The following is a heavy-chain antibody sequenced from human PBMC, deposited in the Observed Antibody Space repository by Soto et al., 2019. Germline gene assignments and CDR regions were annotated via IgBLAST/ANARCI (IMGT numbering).Heavy chain of an antibody. CDR3: ARVSYDFWSGYSGYGMDV. CDR1: GFTFSSYA. CDR2: ISYDGSNK. D-gene: IGHD3-3*01. Sequence: QVQLVESGGGVVQPGRSLRLSCAASGFTFSSYAMHWVRQAPGKGLEWVAVISYDGSNKYYADSVKGRFTISRDNSKNPLYLQMNSLRAEDTAVYYCARVSYDFWSGYSGYGMDVWGQGTTVTVSS. V-gene: IGHV3-30-3*01. J-gene: IGHJ6*02.